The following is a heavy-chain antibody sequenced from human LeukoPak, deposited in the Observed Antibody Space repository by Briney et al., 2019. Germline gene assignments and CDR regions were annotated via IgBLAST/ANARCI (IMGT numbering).Heavy chain of an antibody. D-gene: IGHD4-23*01. CDR3: ARQLDYGGFGAFGI. CDR2: VYPGDSDT. J-gene: IGHJ3*02. V-gene: IGHV5-51*01. Sequence: GESLKISCKGSGYSFTSYWIGWVRQMPGKGLEWMGNVYPGDSDTRYSPSFQGQVTISADKSITTTYLQWNSLKASDTAIYYCARQLDYGGFGAFGIWGQGTMVTVPS. CDR1: GYSFTSYW.